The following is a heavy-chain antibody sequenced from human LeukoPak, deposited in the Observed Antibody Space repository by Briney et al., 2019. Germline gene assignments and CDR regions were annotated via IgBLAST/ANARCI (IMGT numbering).Heavy chain of an antibody. CDR1: GYSFTFYW. CDR3: ARVPNYDFWSGHSFYFDY. V-gene: IGHV5-51*01. J-gene: IGHJ4*02. Sequence: GESLKISCKVSGYSFTFYWIAWVRQMPGNGLEWVGIIYPGDSDTRYSPSFQGQVSISADKSISTAYLQWSSLKASDSAMYYCARVPNYDFWSGHSFYFDYWGQGTLVTVSS. D-gene: IGHD3-3*01. CDR2: IYPGDSDT.